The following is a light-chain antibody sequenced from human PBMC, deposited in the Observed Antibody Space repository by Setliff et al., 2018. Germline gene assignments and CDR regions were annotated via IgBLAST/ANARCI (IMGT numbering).Light chain of an antibody. CDR3: CSYAGSSTFV. J-gene: IGLJ1*01. Sequence: ALTQPASLSGSPGQSITISCTGTYSDVGKYNLVSWYQQHPGKAPKLILYDFTTRPSGVSDRFSGSKSANTASLTISGLQAEDEADYYCCSYAGSSTFVFGGGTKGTVL. V-gene: IGLV2-23*02. CDR1: YSDVGKYNL. CDR2: DFT.